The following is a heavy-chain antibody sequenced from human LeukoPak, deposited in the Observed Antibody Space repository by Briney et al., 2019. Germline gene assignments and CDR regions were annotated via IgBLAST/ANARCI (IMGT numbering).Heavy chain of an antibody. J-gene: IGHJ4*02. CDR1: GFTFSSYA. Sequence: GGSLRLSCAASGFTFSSYAMSWVRQAPGKGLEWVSAISGSGDSTYYGDSVKGRFTISRDNSKNTLYLQMNSLRAEDTAVYYCAKTRPLDSSSWSHGDYWGQGTLITVSS. V-gene: IGHV3-23*01. CDR3: AKTRPLDSSSWSHGDY. CDR2: ISGSGDST. D-gene: IGHD6-13*01.